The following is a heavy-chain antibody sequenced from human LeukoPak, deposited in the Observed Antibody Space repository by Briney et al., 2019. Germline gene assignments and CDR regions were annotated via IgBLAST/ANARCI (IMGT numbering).Heavy chain of an antibody. CDR2: IWYDGSNK. D-gene: IGHD3-10*01. CDR1: VFTFSSYS. Sequence: GRSLRLSCTPSVFTFSSYSMHWVSQAPGKGIEWVAAIWYDGSNKYYADSVKGRFTISRDNSKNTLYLQMNSLRAEDTAFYYCASSYGSGSYYGGFDYWGQGTLVTVSS. J-gene: IGHJ4*02. V-gene: IGHV3-33*08. CDR3: ASSYGSGSYYGGFDY.